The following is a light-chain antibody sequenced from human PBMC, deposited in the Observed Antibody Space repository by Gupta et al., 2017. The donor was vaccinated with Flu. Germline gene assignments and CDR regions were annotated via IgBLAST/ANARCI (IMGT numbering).Light chain of an antibody. Sequence: DIQLTQSPSFLSASVGDRVTITCRASQDISNHLAWYQQKPGKAPKLLIHAASTLQGEVPSRFSGSGSATEFTLIISSLQPEDFATYYCQQRNSYSYTFGQGTKLEIK. CDR1: QDISNH. CDR2: AAS. V-gene: IGKV1-9*01. CDR3: QQRNSYSYT. J-gene: IGKJ2*01.